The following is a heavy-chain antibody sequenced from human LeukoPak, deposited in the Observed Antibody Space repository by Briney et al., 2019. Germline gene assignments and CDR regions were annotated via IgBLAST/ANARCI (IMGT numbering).Heavy chain of an antibody. CDR3: ARRQQPYYFDY. CDR1: GFTFSSYA. V-gene: IGHV3-30-3*01. D-gene: IGHD6-13*01. CDR2: ISYDGSNK. Sequence: GGSLRLSCAASGFTFSSYAMHWVRQAPGKGLEWVAVISYDGSNKYYADSVKGRFTISRDNSKNTLYPQMNSLRAEDTAVYYCARRQQPYYFDYWGQGTLVTVSS. J-gene: IGHJ4*02.